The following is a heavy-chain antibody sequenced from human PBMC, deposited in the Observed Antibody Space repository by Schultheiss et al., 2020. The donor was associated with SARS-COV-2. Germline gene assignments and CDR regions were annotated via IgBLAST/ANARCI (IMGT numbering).Heavy chain of an antibody. CDR1: GFTFSSYW. J-gene: IGHJ6*03. CDR2: INSDGSST. CDR3: ARGEVWSGYYRYYYYYYMDV. Sequence: GGSLRLSCAASGFTFSSYWMHWVRKAPGKGLVWVSRINSDGSSTSYADSVKGRFTISRDNAKNTLYLQMNSLRAEDTAVYYCARGEVWSGYYRYYYYYYMDVWGKGTTVTVSS. V-gene: IGHV3-74*01. D-gene: IGHD3-3*01.